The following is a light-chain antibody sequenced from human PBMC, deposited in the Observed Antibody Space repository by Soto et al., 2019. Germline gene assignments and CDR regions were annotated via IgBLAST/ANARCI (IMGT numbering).Light chain of an antibody. CDR2: DVS. V-gene: IGLV2-14*03. CDR1: SSDVGGYNY. Sequence: QSALTQPASVSGSPGQSITISCTGTSSDVGGYNYVSWYQQHPGKAPKLMIYDVSNRPSGVSNRFSGSKSGNTASLTISGVQAEDEADYYCSSYTSSSLHVFGTGTKVTVL. J-gene: IGLJ1*01. CDR3: SSYTSSSLHV.